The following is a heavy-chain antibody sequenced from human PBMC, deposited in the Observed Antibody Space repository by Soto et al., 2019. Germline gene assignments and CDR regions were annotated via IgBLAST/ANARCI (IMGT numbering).Heavy chain of an antibody. CDR3: ARVGSSGLYVLGVLVH. CDR2: ISNDGTIT. J-gene: IGHJ4*02. Sequence: EVQLGESGGGLVQPGGSLRLSCAASGFTFSSYWMHWVRQDPGEGLVWGSRISNDGTITSSADSVKGRFTISRDNAKNMLHLQMDSLRAEDTAVYYCARVGSSGLYVLGVLVHWGQGTLVTVSS. CDR1: GFTFSSYW. D-gene: IGHD6-19*01. V-gene: IGHV3-74*01.